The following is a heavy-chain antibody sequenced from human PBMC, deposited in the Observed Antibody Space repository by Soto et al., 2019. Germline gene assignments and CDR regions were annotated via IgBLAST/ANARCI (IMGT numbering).Heavy chain of an antibody. V-gene: IGHV3-23*01. CDR1: GFTFSTYA. CDR3: AKDMMSYNSVWDPFDI. J-gene: IGHJ3*02. Sequence: EVQLLESGGGLVQPGESLRLSCAASGFTFSTYAMSWVRQAPGKGLEWVAGTGGLETDTYYADSVRGRFTISRDNSRSTLVLQLTSRRADDTAIYYCAKDMMSYNSVWDPFDIWGQGTVVIVSS. D-gene: IGHD1-26*01. CDR2: TGGLETDT.